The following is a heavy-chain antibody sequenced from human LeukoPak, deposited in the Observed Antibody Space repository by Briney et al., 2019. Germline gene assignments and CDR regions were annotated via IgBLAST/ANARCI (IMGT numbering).Heavy chain of an antibody. J-gene: IGHJ5*02. D-gene: IGHD2-2*01. CDR3: AREGGCSSTSCLNWFDP. CDR1: GGTFSSYA. Sequence: SVKVSCKASGGTFSSYAISRVRQAPGQGLEWMGGIIPIFGTANYAQKFQGRVTITTDESTSTAYMELSSLRSEDTAVYYCAREGGCSSTSCLNWFDPWGQGTLVTVSS. CDR2: IIPIFGTA. V-gene: IGHV1-69*05.